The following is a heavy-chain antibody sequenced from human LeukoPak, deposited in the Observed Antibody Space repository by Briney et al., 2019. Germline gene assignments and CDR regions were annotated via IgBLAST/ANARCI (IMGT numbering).Heavy chain of an antibody. CDR2: ISSSSSTI. J-gene: IGHJ4*02. CDR3: ARDRLPYYYDSSGREHDY. CDR1: GFTFSSYS. Sequence: GGSLRLSCAASGFTFSSYSMNWVRQAPGKGLEWVSSISSSSSTIYYADSVKGRFTISRDNAKNSLYLQMNSLRAEDTAVYYCARDRLPYYYDSSGREHDYWGQGTLVTVSS. D-gene: IGHD3-22*01. V-gene: IGHV3-48*04.